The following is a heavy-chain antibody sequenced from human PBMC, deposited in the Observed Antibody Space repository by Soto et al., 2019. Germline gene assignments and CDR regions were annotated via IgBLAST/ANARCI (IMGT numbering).Heavy chain of an antibody. CDR3: ARDRLGVSVTGGGFDS. D-gene: IGHD2-8*01. V-gene: IGHV1-18*01. CDR1: GYTFSNFG. Sequence: QVQLVQSGGEVKKPGASVKVSCKASGYTFSNFGLSWVRQAPGQGLELMGGISPYNGNTNYAQKLQGRLTMTTDTYTSTAYMELRSLRSDDTAVYYCARDRLGVSVTGGGFDSWGQGTLVTVSS. CDR2: ISPYNGNT. J-gene: IGHJ4*02.